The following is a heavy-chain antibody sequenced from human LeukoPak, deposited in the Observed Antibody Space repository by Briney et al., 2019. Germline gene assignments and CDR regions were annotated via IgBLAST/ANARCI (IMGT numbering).Heavy chain of an antibody. V-gene: IGHV1-18*01. Sequence: ASVKVSCKASGYTFNTYGMSWVRQAPGQGLEWMAWISVSRGDTQYAQKFQGRVTMTTDTSTSTAYLELRSLRSDDTAVYYCVRDDWRGLGNRNDVANFDYWGQGTLVTVPS. CDR1: GYTFNTYG. D-gene: IGHD1-1*01. J-gene: IGHJ4*02. CDR3: VRDDWRGLGNRNDVANFDY. CDR2: ISVSRGDT.